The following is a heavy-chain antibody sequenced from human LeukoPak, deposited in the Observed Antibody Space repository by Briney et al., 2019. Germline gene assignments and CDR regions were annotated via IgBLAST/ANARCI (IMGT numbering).Heavy chain of an antibody. CDR2: ISGSGSGGST. CDR1: GFTFSSYN. Sequence: GGSLRLSCAASGFTFSSYNMNWVRQAPGKGLEWVSNISGSGSGGSTYYADSVKGRFTISRDNSKNTLYLQMNSLRAEDTAVYYCAKSGYNRFDYWGQGTLVTVSS. J-gene: IGHJ4*02. CDR3: AKSGYNRFDY. D-gene: IGHD5-24*01. V-gene: IGHV3-23*01.